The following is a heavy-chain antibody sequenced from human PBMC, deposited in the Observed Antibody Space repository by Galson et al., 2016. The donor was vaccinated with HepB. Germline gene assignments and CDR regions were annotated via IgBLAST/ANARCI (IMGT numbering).Heavy chain of an antibody. CDR1: GFTFSRFW. CDR2: IKEDGSKT. J-gene: IGHJ1*01. V-gene: IGHV3-7*03. Sequence: SLRLSCAASGFTFSRFWMNWVRQAPEKGLEWVASIKEDGSKTSYVDSVKGRFTISRDNVENSLYLQMNSLRAEDTAVYYCARYGDEAGWNFQHWGQGTLVTVSS. CDR3: ARYGDEAGWNFQH. D-gene: IGHD6-19*01.